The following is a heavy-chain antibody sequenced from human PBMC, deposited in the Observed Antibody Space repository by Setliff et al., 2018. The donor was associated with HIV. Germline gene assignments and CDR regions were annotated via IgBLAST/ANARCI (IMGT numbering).Heavy chain of an antibody. CDR3: ARASIIGVAFDF. CDR2: ISYSGRT. Sequence: SETLSLTCIVSGVSTSSSSFYWGWIRQPPGKGLDWIGYISYSGRTYYNPSLKSRVTTSVDPSKSQFSLKLTSVTATDTAVYYCARASIIGVAFDFWGQGTLVTVSS. CDR1: GVSTSSSSFY. D-gene: IGHD3-3*01. J-gene: IGHJ4*02. V-gene: IGHV4-39*07.